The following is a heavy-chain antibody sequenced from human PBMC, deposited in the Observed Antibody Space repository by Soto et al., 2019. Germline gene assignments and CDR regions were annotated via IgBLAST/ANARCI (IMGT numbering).Heavy chain of an antibody. CDR1: GGSISSSNW. D-gene: IGHD3-10*01. CDR2: IYHSGST. Sequence: SETLSLTCAVSGGSISSSNWWSWVRQPPGKGLEWIGEIYHSGSTNYNPSLKSRVTISEDKSKNQFSLKLSSVTAADTAVYYCARCYGSGSSYYYYYGMDVWGQGTTVTVSS. J-gene: IGHJ6*02. CDR3: ARCYGSGSSYYYYYGMDV. V-gene: IGHV4-4*02.